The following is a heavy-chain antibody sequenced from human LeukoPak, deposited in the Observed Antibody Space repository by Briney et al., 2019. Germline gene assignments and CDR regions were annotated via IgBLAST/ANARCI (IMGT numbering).Heavy chain of an antibody. CDR3: ARSPCGAGDTAMDPYYYYGMDV. CDR1: GFTFSSYA. CDR2: ISYDGSNK. J-gene: IGHJ6*02. V-gene: IGHV3-30-3*01. D-gene: IGHD5-18*01. Sequence: GRSLRLSCAASGFTFSSYAMHWVRQAPGKGLEWVAVISYDGSNKYYADSVKGRFTISRDNSKNTLYLQMNSLRAEDTAVYYCARSPCGAGDTAMDPYYYYGMDVWGQGTTVTVSS.